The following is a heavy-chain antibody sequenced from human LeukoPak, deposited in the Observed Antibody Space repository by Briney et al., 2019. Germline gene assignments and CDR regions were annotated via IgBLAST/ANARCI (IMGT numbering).Heavy chain of an antibody. CDR3: ARVRANYYDRESRSFDY. Sequence: PSETLSLTCTVSGGSVTVYYWSWIRQPAGKGLEWIGRIYTSGSTNYNPSLKSRVTISVDKSKNQFSLKLSSVTAAHTAVYYCARVRANYYDRESRSFDYWGQGTLVTVSS. CDR1: GGSVTVYY. V-gene: IGHV4-4*07. J-gene: IGHJ4*02. D-gene: IGHD3-22*01. CDR2: IYTSGST.